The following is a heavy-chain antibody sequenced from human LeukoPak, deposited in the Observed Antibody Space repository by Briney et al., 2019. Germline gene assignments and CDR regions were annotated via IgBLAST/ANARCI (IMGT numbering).Heavy chain of an antibody. D-gene: IGHD5-18*01. Sequence: PGGSLRLSCTASGFTFGDYAMNWFRQAPGKGLEWVSSISSRSSIIYYADSVKGRFTISRDNAKNSLYLQMNSLRAEDTAVYYCARDRDTDWFFDFWGQGTLVTVSS. CDR2: ISSRSSII. CDR1: GFTFGDYA. J-gene: IGHJ4*02. CDR3: ARDRDTDWFFDF. V-gene: IGHV3-21*01.